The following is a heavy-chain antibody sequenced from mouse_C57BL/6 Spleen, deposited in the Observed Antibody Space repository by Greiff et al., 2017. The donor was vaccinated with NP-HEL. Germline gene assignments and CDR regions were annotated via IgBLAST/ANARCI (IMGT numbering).Heavy chain of an antibody. Sequence: VQLKESGAELVRPGASVKLSCTASGFNIKDDYMHWVKQRPEQGLEWIGWIDPENGDTEYASKFQGKATITADTSSNTAYLQLSSLTSEDTAVYYCTYYGSSYGDWYFDVWGTGTTVTVSS. CDR1: GFNIKDDY. CDR2: IDPENGDT. CDR3: TYYGSSYGDWYFDV. J-gene: IGHJ1*03. V-gene: IGHV14-4*01. D-gene: IGHD1-1*01.